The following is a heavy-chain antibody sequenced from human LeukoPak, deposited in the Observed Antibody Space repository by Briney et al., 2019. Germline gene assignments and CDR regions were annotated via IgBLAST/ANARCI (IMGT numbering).Heavy chain of an antibody. J-gene: IGHJ6*02. CDR2: IKQDGSEK. D-gene: IGHD2-21*01. CDR3: ARYCGGDCYGMDV. V-gene: IGHV3-7*01. CDR1: GFTFSSYW. Sequence: TGGSLRLSCTASGFTFSSYWMSWVRQAPGKGLEWVANIKQDGSEKDYVYSVKGRFTISRDNAKNSLYLQMNSLRAEDTAVYYCARYCGGDCYGMDVWGQGTTVTVSS.